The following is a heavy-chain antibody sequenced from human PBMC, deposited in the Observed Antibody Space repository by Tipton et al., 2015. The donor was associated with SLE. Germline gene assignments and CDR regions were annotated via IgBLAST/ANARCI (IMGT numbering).Heavy chain of an antibody. CDR3: ARAKISWAIFVVRNYFDS. V-gene: IGHV4-34*01. Sequence: TLSLTCAVYGGSLSGHYWSWIRQSPAKGLECIGESNDSGKTNYNSALKGRATISMDTSRNQFSLTLTSVTAADTAVYYCARAKISWAIFVVRNYFDSWSQGTVVTVSS. J-gene: IGHJ4*02. D-gene: IGHD2-21*01. CDR1: GGSLSGHY. CDR2: SNDSGKT.